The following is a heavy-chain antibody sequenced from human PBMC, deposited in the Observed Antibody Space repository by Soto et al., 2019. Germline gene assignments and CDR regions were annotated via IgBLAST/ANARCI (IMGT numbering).Heavy chain of an antibody. J-gene: IGHJ4*02. CDR2: ISYDGSNK. CDR3: ASNYFDY. V-gene: IGHV3-30-3*01. CDR1: GFTFISYA. Sequence: PWGSLRLSCAASGFTFISYAIHLVRHAPGKWLEWVAVISYDGSNKYYADSVKGRFTISRDNSKNTLYLQMNCLRAEDTAVYYCASNYFDYWGQGTLVTVSS.